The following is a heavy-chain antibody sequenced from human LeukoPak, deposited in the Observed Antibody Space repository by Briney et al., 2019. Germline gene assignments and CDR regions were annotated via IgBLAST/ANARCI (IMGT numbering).Heavy chain of an antibody. V-gene: IGHV5-51*01. CDR3: ARRIDGSYSPRTYYFDY. CDR1: GYSFTSYW. D-gene: IGHD1-26*01. J-gene: IGHJ4*02. Sequence: GESLKISCKGSGYSFTSYWIGWVRQMPGKGLEWMGIIYPGDSDTRYSPSFQGQVTISADKSISTAYLQWSSLKASDTAMYYCARRIDGSYSPRTYYFDYWGQGTLVTVSS. CDR2: IYPGDSDT.